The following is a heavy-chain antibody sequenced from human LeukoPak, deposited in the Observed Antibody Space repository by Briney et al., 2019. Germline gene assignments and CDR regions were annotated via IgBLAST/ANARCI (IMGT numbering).Heavy chain of an antibody. J-gene: IGHJ4*02. CDR2: IRYEGSNK. Sequence: PGRSLRLSCAASVFIFRSYGLHWVPHAPTKGREWVADIRYEGSNKHYTDSLKDRHTISRDNSKHTLYLQMNSLRAEDTAVYYCASDRGVYYRGGYFDYWGQGTLVTVSS. CDR1: VFIFRSYG. CDR3: ASDRGVYYRGGYFDY. V-gene: IGHV3-33*01. D-gene: IGHD5/OR15-5a*01.